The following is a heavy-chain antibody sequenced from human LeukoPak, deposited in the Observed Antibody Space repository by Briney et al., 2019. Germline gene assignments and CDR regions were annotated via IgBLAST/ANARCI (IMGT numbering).Heavy chain of an antibody. CDR3: ARSGYNWNDVIFFDY. CDR1: GFTFSGYT. V-gene: IGHV3-21*01. D-gene: IGHD1-1*01. CDR2: ISSSSSSI. Sequence: GGSLRLSCAASGFTFSGYTMNWVRQAPGKGLEWVSFISSSSSSIYYADSVKGRFTISRDNAKNSLYLQMNSLRAEDTAVYYCARSGYNWNDVIFFDYWGQGILVTVSS. J-gene: IGHJ4*02.